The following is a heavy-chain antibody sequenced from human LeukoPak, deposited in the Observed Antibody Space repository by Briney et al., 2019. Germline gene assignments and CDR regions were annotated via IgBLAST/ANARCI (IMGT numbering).Heavy chain of an antibody. D-gene: IGHD2-15*01. CDR2: IYHSGST. J-gene: IGHJ6*03. CDR3: ARDRDYSWYYYYMDV. Sequence: SETLSLTCTVSGYSISSGYYWGWIRQPPGKGLEWIGNIYHSGSTYYNPSLKSRVTISVDTSKNQFSLKLSSVTAADTAVYYCARDRDYSWYYYYMDVWGKGTTVTVSS. CDR1: GYSISSGYY. V-gene: IGHV4-38-2*02.